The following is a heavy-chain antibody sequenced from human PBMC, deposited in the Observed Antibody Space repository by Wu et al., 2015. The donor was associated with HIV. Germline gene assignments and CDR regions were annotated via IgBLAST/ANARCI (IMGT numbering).Heavy chain of an antibody. CDR1: GYSFPNYY. J-gene: IGHJ6*02. D-gene: IGHD3-10*01. Sequence: QVQLLQSGAEVKKPGASVKVSCKASGYSFPNYYIHWVRQAPGQGLEWMGMINPDGGSTTYGQKFQGRVTMTRDTSTSTVYMELSSLRSEDTAVYYCARAYGSGSYYIGSDYYYYGMDVWGQGTTVTVSS. CDR3: ARAYGSGSYYIGSDYYYYGMDV. CDR2: INPDGGST. V-gene: IGHV1-46*01.